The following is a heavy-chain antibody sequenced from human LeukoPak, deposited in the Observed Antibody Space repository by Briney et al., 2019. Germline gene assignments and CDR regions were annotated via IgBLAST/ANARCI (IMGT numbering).Heavy chain of an antibody. CDR2: INHSGST. Sequence: SETLSLTCAVYGGSFSGYYWSWIRQPPGKGLEWIGEINHSGSTNYNPTLKSRVTISVDTSKNQFSLKLSSVTAADTAVYYCARSRWWPLRGYFDYWGQGTLVTVSS. CDR1: GGSFSGYY. D-gene: IGHD2-15*01. V-gene: IGHV4-34*01. CDR3: ARSRWWPLRGYFDY. J-gene: IGHJ4*02.